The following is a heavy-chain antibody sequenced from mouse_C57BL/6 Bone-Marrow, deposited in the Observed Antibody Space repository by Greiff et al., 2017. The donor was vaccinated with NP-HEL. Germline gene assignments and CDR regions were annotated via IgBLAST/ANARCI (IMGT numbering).Heavy chain of an antibody. D-gene: IGHD2-3*01. CDR3: ATDGYYWFAY. Sequence: EVQLQQSGPVLVKPGASVKMSCKASGYTFTDYYMNWVKQSHGKSLEWIGVINPYNGGTSYNQKFKGKATLTVDKSSSTAYMELNSLTSEDSAVYYCATDGYYWFAYWGQGTLVTVSA. CDR1: GYTFTDYY. CDR2: INPYNGGT. J-gene: IGHJ3*01. V-gene: IGHV1-19*01.